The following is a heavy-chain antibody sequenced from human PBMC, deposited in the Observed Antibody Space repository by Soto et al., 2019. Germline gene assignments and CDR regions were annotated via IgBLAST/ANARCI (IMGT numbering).Heavy chain of an antibody. V-gene: IGHV3-23*01. CDR1: GFTFSSYA. J-gene: IGHJ1*01. D-gene: IGHD4-17*01. CDR3: ATVTTIGDGKD. CDR2: ISGSGGST. Sequence: GGSLRLSCAASGFTFSSYAMSWVRQAPGKGLEWVSAISGSGGSTYYADSVKGRFTISRDNSKNTLYLQMNSLRAEDTAVYYCATVTTIGDGKDWGQGTLVTVSS.